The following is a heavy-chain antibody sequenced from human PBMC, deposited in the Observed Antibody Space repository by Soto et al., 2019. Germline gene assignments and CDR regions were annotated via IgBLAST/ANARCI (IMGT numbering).Heavy chain of an antibody. D-gene: IGHD3-10*02. J-gene: IGHJ6*02. V-gene: IGHV4-34*01. CDR3: ARSLLCPHYSNCCLDV. CDR2: INHSGTT. Sequence: SQTLSLTCAVYGGSLSGYHSSWIRQSPGKGLEWIGQINHSGTTNYNPSLKSRVTISIDTSKNQFSLNLSSVTAADTAIYYCARSLLCPHYSNCCLDVWGQGPTVTVSS. CDR1: GGSLSGYH.